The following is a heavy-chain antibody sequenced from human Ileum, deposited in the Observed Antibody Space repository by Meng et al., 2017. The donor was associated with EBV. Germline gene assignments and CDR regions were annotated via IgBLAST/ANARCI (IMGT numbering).Heavy chain of an antibody. CDR3: ASARGSWFDP. CDR2: ITSSGGII. CDR1: GFTFSDYY. V-gene: IGHV3-11*01. J-gene: IGHJ5*02. D-gene: IGHD1-26*01. Sequence: QVQVVEVGGGLVKPGGSLRLSCAASGFTFSDYYMSWIRQAPGKGLEWVSYITSSGGIIYYADSVKGRFTISRDNAKKSLYLQMNSLRAEDTAVYYCASARGSWFDPWGQGTLVTVSS.